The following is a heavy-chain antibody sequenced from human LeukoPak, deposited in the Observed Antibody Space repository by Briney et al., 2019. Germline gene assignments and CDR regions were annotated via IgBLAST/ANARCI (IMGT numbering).Heavy chain of an antibody. D-gene: IGHD2-21*02. CDR2: IDSSSSSK. Sequence: PGRSLRLSCAASGFTFSSYGMHWVRQAPGKGLEWLSSIDSSSSSKFYAHSVRGRFIISRDNAKKSLYLQMNSVTAEDTAVYFCLRGDRRDFWGQGTLLVVSS. J-gene: IGHJ4*02. CDR3: LRGDRRDF. CDR1: GFTFSSYG. V-gene: IGHV3-21*01.